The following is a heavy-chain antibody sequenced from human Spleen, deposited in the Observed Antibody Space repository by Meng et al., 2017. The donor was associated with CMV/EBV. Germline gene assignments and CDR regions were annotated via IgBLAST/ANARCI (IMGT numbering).Heavy chain of an antibody. CDR3: ARGSSSWFNYYYGMDV. CDR2: IGTAGDT. D-gene: IGHD6-13*01. Sequence: GGSLRLSCXASGFTFSNYDMHWVRQATGKGLEWVSGIGTAGDTHYSGSVXGRITXXREXAKNSLYLQMXSLRTGDTAVYYCARGSSSWFNYYYGMDVWGQGTTVTVSS. J-gene: IGHJ6*02. CDR1: GFTFSNYD. V-gene: IGHV3-13*01.